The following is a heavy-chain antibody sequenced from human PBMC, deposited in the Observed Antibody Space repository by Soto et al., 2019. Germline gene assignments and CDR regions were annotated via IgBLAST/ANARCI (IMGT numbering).Heavy chain of an antibody. CDR1: GFTFSSYA. Sequence: EVQLLESGGDLVQPGGSLRLSCAASGFTFSSYAMIWVRQAPGKGLEWVSAISGIGGSTYYADSLKGRFTISRDKSKNTLYLQMNSLRAEDTAVYYCAKGHSSGWLDHFDYWGQGTLVTVSS. CDR3: AKGHSSGWLDHFDY. V-gene: IGHV3-23*01. D-gene: IGHD6-19*01. J-gene: IGHJ4*02. CDR2: ISGIGGST.